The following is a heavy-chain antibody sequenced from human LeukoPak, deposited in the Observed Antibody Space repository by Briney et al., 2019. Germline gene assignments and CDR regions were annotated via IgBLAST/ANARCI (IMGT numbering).Heavy chain of an antibody. J-gene: IGHJ4*02. D-gene: IGHD4/OR15-4a*01. Sequence: GGSLRLSCVMSGFTFSNYAMNWVRQAPGKGLEWISDISTNSGSTYHIESVRGRFTISRDNSKNTLYLQMNSLRADDTAVYYCASGLYGGLFDNWGQGTLVTASS. CDR1: GFTFSNYA. CDR2: ISTNSGST. CDR3: ASGLYGGLFDN. V-gene: IGHV3-23*01.